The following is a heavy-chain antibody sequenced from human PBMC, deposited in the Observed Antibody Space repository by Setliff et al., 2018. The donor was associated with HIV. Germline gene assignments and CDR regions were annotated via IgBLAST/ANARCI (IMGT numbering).Heavy chain of an antibody. V-gene: IGHV4-61*02. CDR1: GGSISSGSYY. Sequence: SETLSLTCSVSGGSISSGSYYWSWIRQPAGERLEWIGRIHATGGVNYNPPLKSRVTVSIDTAKTQFSLNLTSVTAADTAVYYCARARPGIAVAGTLFDYWGQGTLVTVSS. CDR2: IHATGGV. J-gene: IGHJ4*02. CDR3: ARARPGIAVAGTLFDY. D-gene: IGHD6-19*01.